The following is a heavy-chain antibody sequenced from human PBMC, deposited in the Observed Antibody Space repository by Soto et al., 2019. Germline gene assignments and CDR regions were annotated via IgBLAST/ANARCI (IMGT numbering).Heavy chain of an antibody. Sequence: LGESLKISCKGSGYSFTNYWIGWVRQMPGKGLELMGMIYPGDSQTVYSPSFEGQVTISVDKSISTAFLQFSSLKASDSGMYYCARGVDGQAWSLYWGQGTLVTVSS. V-gene: IGHV5-51*01. CDR2: IYPGDSQT. D-gene: IGHD3-3*01. CDR1: GYSFTNYW. J-gene: IGHJ4*02. CDR3: ARGVDGQAWSLY.